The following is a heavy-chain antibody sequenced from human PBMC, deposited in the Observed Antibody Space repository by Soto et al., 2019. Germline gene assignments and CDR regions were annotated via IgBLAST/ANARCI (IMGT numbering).Heavy chain of an antibody. D-gene: IGHD3-22*01. Sequence: ASETLSLTCTVSGGSISSYYWSWIRQPAGKGLEWIGRIYTSGSTNYNPSLKSRVTMSVDTSKNQFSLKLSSVTAADTAVYYCARGPVVVITGWHWFDPWGQGTLVTVSS. CDR3: ARGPVVVITGWHWFDP. CDR1: GGSISSYY. J-gene: IGHJ5*02. V-gene: IGHV4-4*07. CDR2: IYTSGST.